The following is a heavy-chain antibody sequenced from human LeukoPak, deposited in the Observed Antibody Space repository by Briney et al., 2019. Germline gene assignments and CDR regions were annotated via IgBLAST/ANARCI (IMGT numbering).Heavy chain of an antibody. CDR1: GFTLSTYW. V-gene: IGHV3-7*01. CDR2: INPDGSGK. CDR3: ASWGAGGNS. Sequence: GGSLGPSCEASGFTLSTYWMNWVRQVPGKGLDWVANINPDGSGKRYVDSVKGRFTIARDNADNSLSLQMNSLRAEDTAVYYCASWGAGGNSWGQGTLVTVSS. J-gene: IGHJ4*02. D-gene: IGHD3-16*01.